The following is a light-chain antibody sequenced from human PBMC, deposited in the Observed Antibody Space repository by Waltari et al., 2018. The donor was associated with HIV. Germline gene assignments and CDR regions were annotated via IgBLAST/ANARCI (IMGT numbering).Light chain of an antibody. CDR2: GAS. Sequence: EIVLTQSPGTLSLSPGDRATLSCRASQSVDSSYLAWYQQKPGQAPRLLISGASSRATGIPDRFSGSGSGTDFTLTIRRLEPEDFAVYYCQQYGRSLTFGGGTKVEIK. J-gene: IGKJ4*01. V-gene: IGKV3-20*01. CDR3: QQYGRSLT. CDR1: QSVDSSY.